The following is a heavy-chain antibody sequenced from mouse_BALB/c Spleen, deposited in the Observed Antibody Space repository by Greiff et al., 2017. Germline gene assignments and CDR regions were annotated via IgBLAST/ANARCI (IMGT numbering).Heavy chain of an antibody. CDR3: TRPDYRYYYFDY. J-gene: IGHJ2*01. CDR2: INPSNGGT. V-gene: IGHV1S81*02. Sequence: QVQLQQPGAELVKPGASVKLSCKASGYTFTSYYMYWVKQRPGQGLEWIGGINPSNGGTNFNEKFKSKATLTVDKSSSTAYMQLSSLTSEDSAVYYCTRPDYRYYYFDYWGQGTTLTVSS. CDR1: GYTFTSYY. D-gene: IGHD2-14*01.